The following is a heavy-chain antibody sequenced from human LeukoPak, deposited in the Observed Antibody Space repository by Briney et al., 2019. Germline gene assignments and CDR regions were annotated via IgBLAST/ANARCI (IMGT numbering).Heavy chain of an antibody. CDR2: ISGSGGST. J-gene: IGHJ3*02. CDR1: GFTFSNAW. Sequence: GGSLRLSFAASGFTFSNAWMSWVRQAPGKGLEWVSAISGSGGSTYYADSVKGRFTISRDNSKNTLYLQMNSLRAEDTAVYYCAKVDPNYDFWSGSPGGAFDIWGQGTMVTVSS. CDR3: AKVDPNYDFWSGSPGGAFDI. D-gene: IGHD3-3*01. V-gene: IGHV3-23*01.